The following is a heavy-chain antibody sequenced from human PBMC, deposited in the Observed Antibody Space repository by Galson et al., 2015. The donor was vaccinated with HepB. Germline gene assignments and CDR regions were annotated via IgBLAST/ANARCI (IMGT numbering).Heavy chain of an antibody. CDR3: ATSERWLEVIPPPAPFDY. CDR1: GYRFTNYW. V-gene: IGHV5-51*01. J-gene: IGHJ4*02. D-gene: IGHD5-24*01. CDR2: IYPEDSDI. Sequence: KVSCKGSGYRFTNYWVAWVRQVPGRGLEWMGVIYPEDSDIKYSPSFQGRVSISADKSTRVAYLQWSSLKASDTAIYYCATSERWLEVIPPPAPFDYWGQGTPVTVSS.